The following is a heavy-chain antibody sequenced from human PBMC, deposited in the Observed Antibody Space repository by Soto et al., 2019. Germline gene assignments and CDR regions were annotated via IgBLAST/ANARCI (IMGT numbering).Heavy chain of an antibody. CDR2: ISAYNGNT. CDR3: AIVSVSKWLLLYNNVMEV. J-gene: IGHJ6*04. V-gene: IGHV1-18*01. D-gene: IGHD6-19*01. CDR1: VYGNTIDG. Sequence: LVNRYWKTFVYGNTIDGVGWVRIKNEQGLEWMGWISAYNGNTNYAQKLQGRVTMTTDTSTSTAYMELRSLRSDDTAVYYCAIVSVSKWLLLYNNVMEVLVKGTSVLV.